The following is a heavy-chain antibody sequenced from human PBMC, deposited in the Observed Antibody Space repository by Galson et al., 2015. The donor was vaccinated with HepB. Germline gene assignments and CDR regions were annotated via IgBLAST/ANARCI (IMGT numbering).Heavy chain of an antibody. J-gene: IGHJ6*02. Sequence: SLRLSCAASGFSVSNYYMSWVRQAPGKGLEGVSVVYSGGNTYYADSVKGRFTISRDNSKNTLYLHMSSLRAEDTAVYYCARDRRSDTSCYYSYAMDVWGQGTTVTVSS. CDR2: VYSGGNT. CDR1: GFSVSNYY. D-gene: IGHD2-2*01. CDR3: ARDRRSDTSCYYSYAMDV. V-gene: IGHV3-53*01.